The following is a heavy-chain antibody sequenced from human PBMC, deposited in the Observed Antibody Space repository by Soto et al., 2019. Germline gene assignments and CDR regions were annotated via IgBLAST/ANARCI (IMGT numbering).Heavy chain of an antibody. CDR1: GGSFSGYY. V-gene: IGHV4-34*01. J-gene: IGHJ4*02. D-gene: IGHD6-13*01. Sequence: SETLSLTCAVYGGSFSGYYWSWIRQPPGKGLEWIGEINHSGSTNYNPSLKSRVTISVDTSKNQFSLKLSSVTAADTAVYYCARVNSSSWYSDDWGQGTRVTVAS. CDR2: INHSGST. CDR3: ARVNSSSWYSDD.